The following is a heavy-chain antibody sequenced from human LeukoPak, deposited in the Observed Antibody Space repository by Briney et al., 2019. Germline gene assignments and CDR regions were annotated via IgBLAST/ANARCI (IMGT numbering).Heavy chain of an antibody. D-gene: IGHD3-10*01. CDR2: ISGSGGST. CDR1: RFTFSSYA. CDR3: AKKPPPMVRGVLNLYFDY. J-gene: IGHJ4*02. V-gene: IGHV3-23*01. Sequence: PGGSLRLSCAASRFTFSSYAMSWVRQAPGKGLEWVSAISGSGGSTYYADSVKGRFTISRDNSKNTLYLQMNSLRAEDTAVYYCAKKPPPMVRGVLNLYFDYWGQGTLVTVSS.